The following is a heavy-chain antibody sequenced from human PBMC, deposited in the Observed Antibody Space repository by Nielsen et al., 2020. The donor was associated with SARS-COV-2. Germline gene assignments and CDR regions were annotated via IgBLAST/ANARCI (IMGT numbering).Heavy chain of an antibody. Sequence: GESLKISCAASGFTVSSNYMSWVRQAPGKGLEWVSVIYSGGSTYYADSVKGRFTISRDNSKNTLYLQMNSLRAEDTAVYYCAIADYGSTSSIAVGAFDIWGQGTMVTVSS. CDR1: GFTVSSNY. CDR2: IYSGGST. V-gene: IGHV3-53*01. CDR3: AIADYGSTSSIAVGAFDI. D-gene: IGHD2-2*01. J-gene: IGHJ3*02.